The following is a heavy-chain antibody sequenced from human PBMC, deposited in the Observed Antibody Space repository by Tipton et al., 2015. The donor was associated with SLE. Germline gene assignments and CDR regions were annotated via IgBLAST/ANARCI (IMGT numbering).Heavy chain of an antibody. Sequence: LRLSCTVSGGSISSSSYPWAWIRQPPGKGLEWIGSVYYSGKTSYTPSLMNRVIISEDTSTNQFSLILSSVTAADTAVYYCATSDFYGSGQGLDVWGQGTMVTVSA. CDR3: ATSDFYGSGQGLDV. CDR2: VYYSGKT. V-gene: IGHV4-39*07. CDR1: GGSISSSSYP. J-gene: IGHJ3*01. D-gene: IGHD2/OR15-2a*01.